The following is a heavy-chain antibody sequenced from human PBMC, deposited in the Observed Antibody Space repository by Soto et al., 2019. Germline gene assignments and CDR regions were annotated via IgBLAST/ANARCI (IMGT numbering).Heavy chain of an antibody. CDR3: ARGGGYCSSTSCPPYYYYYYVDV. Sequence: ASVKVSCKASGYTFTSYAMHWVRQAPGQRLEWMGWINAGNGNTKYSQKFQGRVTITRDTSASTAYMELSSLRSEDTAVYYCARGGGYCSSTSCPPYYYYYYVDVWGKGATVTVSS. D-gene: IGHD2-2*03. V-gene: IGHV1-3*01. J-gene: IGHJ6*03. CDR2: INAGNGNT. CDR1: GYTFTSYA.